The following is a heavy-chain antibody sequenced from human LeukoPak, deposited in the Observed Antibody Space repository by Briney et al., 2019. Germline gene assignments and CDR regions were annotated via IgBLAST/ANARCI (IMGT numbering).Heavy chain of an antibody. V-gene: IGHV3-74*01. Sequence: GGSLRLSCAASGFTFSTYWMHWVRQAPEKGLGWVSLIKSDGSTSNYADSVKGRFTISRDNAKNTLYLQMNTLRAEDTAVYYCARDRVTGYCSGGSCHMNWGQGTLVTVSS. CDR2: IKSDGSTS. D-gene: IGHD2-15*01. J-gene: IGHJ4*02. CDR1: GFTFSTYW. CDR3: ARDRVTGYCSGGSCHMN.